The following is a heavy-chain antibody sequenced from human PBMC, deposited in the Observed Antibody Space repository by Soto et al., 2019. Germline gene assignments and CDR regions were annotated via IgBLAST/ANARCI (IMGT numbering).Heavy chain of an antibody. CDR1: DYSINSDYY. CDR3: ARDAAVAGETDRFDY. V-gene: IGHV4-38-2*02. Sequence: SETLSLTCAVSDYSINSDYYWGWIRQPPGKGLEWIGNIDYRGSTYYNPTLKSRITISVDTSKNHFSLKLTSVTAADTAMYYCARDAAVAGETDRFDYWGQGILVTVSS. CDR2: IDYRGST. D-gene: IGHD6-19*01. J-gene: IGHJ4*02.